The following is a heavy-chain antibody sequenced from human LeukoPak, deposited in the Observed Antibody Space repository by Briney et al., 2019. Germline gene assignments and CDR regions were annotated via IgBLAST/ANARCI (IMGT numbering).Heavy chain of an antibody. J-gene: IGHJ5*02. D-gene: IGHD1-26*01. CDR1: GYTFTKYG. CDR2: INPNSGGT. CDR3: ARGPTRSGSYSGRWFDP. Sequence: ASVKVSCKASGYTFTKYGLGWVRQAPGQGLEWMGWINPNSGGTSYAQKFQGRVTMTRDTSISTAYMELSRLRSDDTAVYYCARGPTRSGSYSGRWFDPWGQGTLVTVSS. V-gene: IGHV1-2*02.